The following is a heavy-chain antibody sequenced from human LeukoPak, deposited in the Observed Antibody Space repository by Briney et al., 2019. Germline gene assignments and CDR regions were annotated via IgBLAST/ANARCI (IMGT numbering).Heavy chain of an antibody. D-gene: IGHD6-19*01. V-gene: IGHV3-33*01. CDR1: GFTFSSYG. CDR3: ARDRWRRYSSGSDY. Sequence: GGSLRLSCAASGFTFSSYGMHWVRQAPGKGLEWVAVIWYDGSNKYYADSVKGRFTISRDNSKNTLYLQMNSLRAEDTAVYYCARDRWRRYSSGSDYWGQETLVTVSS. CDR2: IWYDGSNK. J-gene: IGHJ4*02.